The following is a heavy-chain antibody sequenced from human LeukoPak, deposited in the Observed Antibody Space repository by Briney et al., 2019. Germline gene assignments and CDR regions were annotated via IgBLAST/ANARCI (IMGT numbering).Heavy chain of an antibody. D-gene: IGHD2-2*01. J-gene: IGHJ4*02. CDR3: AKSRRGYCSSTSCHSTLDY. V-gene: IGHV3-7*01. Sequence: GGSPRLSCAASGFTFSNYWMTWVRQAPGKGLEWVANIKEDGSEDNYVDSVKGRFTISRDNSKNTLYLQMNSLRAEDTAVYYCAKSRRGYCSSTSCHSTLDYWGQGTLVTVSS. CDR2: IKEDGSED. CDR1: GFTFSNYW.